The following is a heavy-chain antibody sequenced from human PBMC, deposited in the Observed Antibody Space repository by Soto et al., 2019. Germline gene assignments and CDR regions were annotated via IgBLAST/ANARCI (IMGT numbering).Heavy chain of an antibody. Sequence: EVQLVESGGGLVQPGGSLRLSCAGSGFTVSRNYMTWVRQAPGKGLEWVSVIYSGGSTYYADSVKGRFTISRDNSKNTLYLQMNSLRAEDAAVYYCASSGGNYWFDPWGQGTLVTVSS. D-gene: IGHD2-21*02. CDR2: IYSGGST. J-gene: IGHJ5*02. CDR1: GFTVSRNY. V-gene: IGHV3-66*01. CDR3: ASSGGNYWFDP.